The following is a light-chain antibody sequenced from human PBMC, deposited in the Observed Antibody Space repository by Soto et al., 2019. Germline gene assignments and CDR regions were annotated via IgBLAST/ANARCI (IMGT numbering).Light chain of an antibody. J-gene: IGKJ1*01. V-gene: IGKV3-20*01. Sequence: VVLTQSPGTLSLSPGERASLPCRASQSVSSSHLAWYQQKPGQPPRLLIYDASKRATGIPDRFSGSGSGTDFTLTISRLEPEDCAMYYCSLCCKSPPTFGQGTKEKVK. CDR3: SLCCKSPPT. CDR1: QSVSSSH. CDR2: DAS.